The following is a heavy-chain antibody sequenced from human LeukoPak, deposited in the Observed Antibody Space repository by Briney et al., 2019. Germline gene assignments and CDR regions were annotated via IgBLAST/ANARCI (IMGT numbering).Heavy chain of an antibody. CDR3: ARNNWNSRTQRWFYFDY. CDR2: IWHDGSNE. Sequence: PGRSLTLSCAASGLNFGIHGMHWVRQAPGKGLEWLAIIWHDGSNEYYEDSVKGRFTISRDNSKNTVYLQRDSMRAEDTAVYYCARNNWNSRTQRWFYFDYWGQGTLVTVSS. V-gene: IGHV3-33*01. CDR1: GLNFGIHG. D-gene: IGHD1-1*01. J-gene: IGHJ4*02.